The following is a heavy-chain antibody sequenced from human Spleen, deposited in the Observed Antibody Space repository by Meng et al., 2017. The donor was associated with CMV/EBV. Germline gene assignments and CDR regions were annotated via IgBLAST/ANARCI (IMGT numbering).Heavy chain of an antibody. J-gene: IGHJ4*02. CDR1: GFTFSPYS. CDR3: ARDVINWGYYFDY. CDR2: ISGSGGST. V-gene: IGHV3-21*01. Sequence: ETLSLTCAASGFTFSPYSMTWVRQAPGKGLEWVSAISGSGGSTYYADSVKGRFTISRDNAKNSLYLQMNSLRAEDTAVYYCARDVINWGYYFDYWGQGTLVTVSS. D-gene: IGHD7-27*01.